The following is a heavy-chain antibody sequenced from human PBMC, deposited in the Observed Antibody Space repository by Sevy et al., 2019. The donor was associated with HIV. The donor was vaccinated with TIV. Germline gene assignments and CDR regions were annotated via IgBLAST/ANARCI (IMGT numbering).Heavy chain of an antibody. D-gene: IGHD6-13*01. CDR2: MSAYNGNT. J-gene: IGHJ6*02. V-gene: IGHV1-18*01. Sequence: ASVKVSCKASGYTFTSYGISWVRQAPGQGLEWMGWMSAYNGNTNYAQKLQGRVTMTTDTSTSTAYMELRSLRSDDTAVYYCARVKGEVAAAGSLYYYYYGMDVWGQGTTVTVSS. CDR3: ARVKGEVAAAGSLYYYYYGMDV. CDR1: GYTFTSYG.